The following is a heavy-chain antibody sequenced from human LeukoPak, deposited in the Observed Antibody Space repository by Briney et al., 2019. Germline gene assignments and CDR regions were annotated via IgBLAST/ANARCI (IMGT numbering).Heavy chain of an antibody. CDR1: GFSFSSYP. V-gene: IGHV3-48*01. Sequence: GGSLRLSCVASGFSFSSYPMNWVRQAPGKGLEWVSHINSDTNITPYTASVSGRFTISRDNSKNTLYLQMNSLRAEDTAVYYCAKGYGSYYKNWGQGTLVTVSS. J-gene: IGHJ4*02. CDR3: AKGYGSYYKN. D-gene: IGHD3-10*01. CDR2: INSDTNIT.